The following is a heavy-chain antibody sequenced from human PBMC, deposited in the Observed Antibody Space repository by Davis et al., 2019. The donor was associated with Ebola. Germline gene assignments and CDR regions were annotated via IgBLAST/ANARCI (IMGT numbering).Heavy chain of an antibody. Sequence: GESLKISCKASGYIFTTYWIGWVRQMPGKGLEWMGTIYPGDSDTRYSPSFQGQVTISADKSISTAYLQWSSLKASDTAMYYCARRVNSGSYLTNWFDPWGQGTLVTVSS. CDR2: IYPGDSDT. CDR3: ARRVNSGSYLTNWFDP. CDR1: GYIFTTYW. J-gene: IGHJ5*02. V-gene: IGHV5-51*01. D-gene: IGHD1-26*01.